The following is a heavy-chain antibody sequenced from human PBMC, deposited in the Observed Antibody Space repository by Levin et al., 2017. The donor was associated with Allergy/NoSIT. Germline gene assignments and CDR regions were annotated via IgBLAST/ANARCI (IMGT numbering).Heavy chain of an antibody. Sequence: ASVKVSCKASGYTFTSYGISWVRQAPGQGLEWMGWISAYNGNTNYAQKLQGRVTMTTDTSTSTAYMELRSLRSDDTAVYYCARAIYGDHVPICYFDYWGQGTLVTVSS. CDR3: ARAIYGDHVPICYFDY. CDR2: ISAYNGNT. D-gene: IGHD4-17*01. CDR1: GYTFTSYG. J-gene: IGHJ4*02. V-gene: IGHV1-18*01.